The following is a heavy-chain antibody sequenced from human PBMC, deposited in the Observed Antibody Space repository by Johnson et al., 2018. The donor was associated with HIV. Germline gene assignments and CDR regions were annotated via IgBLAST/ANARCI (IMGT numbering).Heavy chain of an antibody. Sequence: QVQLVESGGGVVQPGGSLRLSCAASGFTFSSYGMHWVRQAPGKGLEWVAFIRYDGSNKYYADSVKGRFTISRDNSRSTVYLHMINLRADETALYYCAREISRYYYDYAAFDLWGQGTTVTVSS. CDR2: IRYDGSNK. V-gene: IGHV3-30*02. CDR1: GFTFSSYG. D-gene: IGHD3-22*01. J-gene: IGHJ3*01. CDR3: AREISRYYYDYAAFDL.